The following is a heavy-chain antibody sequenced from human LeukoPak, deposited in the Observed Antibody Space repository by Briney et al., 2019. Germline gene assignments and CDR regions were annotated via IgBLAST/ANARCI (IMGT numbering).Heavy chain of an antibody. CDR3: ARGAPRYCSGGSCYLYYYYGMDV. J-gene: IGHJ6*02. CDR2: IYSSGST. D-gene: IGHD2-15*01. V-gene: IGHV4-4*07. CDR1: GGSISSYY. Sequence: PSETLSLTCTVSGGSISSYYWSWIRQPAGKGLEWIGRIYSSGSTNYNPSLKSRVTMSVDTSKNQFSLKLSSVTAADTAVYYCARGAPRYCSGGSCYLYYYYGMDVWGQGTTVTVSS.